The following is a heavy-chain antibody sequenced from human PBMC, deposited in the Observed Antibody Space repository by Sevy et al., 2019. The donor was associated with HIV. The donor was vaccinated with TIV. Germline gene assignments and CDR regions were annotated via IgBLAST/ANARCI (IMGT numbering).Heavy chain of an antibody. CDR3: ARRHGDY. CDR1: GGSISSYY. V-gene: IGHV4-59*13. Sequence: SETLSLTCTVSGGSISSYYWSWIRQPPGKGLEWIGYIYYSGSTNYNPSLKSRITISVDTSKNQFSLKLSSVTAADTAVSYCARRHGDYWGQGTLVTVSS. J-gene: IGHJ4*02. CDR2: IYYSGST.